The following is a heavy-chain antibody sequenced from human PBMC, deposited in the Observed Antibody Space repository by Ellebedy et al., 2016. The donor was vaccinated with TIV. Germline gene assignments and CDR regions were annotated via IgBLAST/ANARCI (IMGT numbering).Heavy chain of an antibody. J-gene: IGHJ4*02. V-gene: IGHV3-33*01. D-gene: IGHD3-22*01. CDR1: GFTFSSHG. CDR2: IWDDGSKK. Sequence: PGGSLRLSCVVPGFTFSSHGMHWVRQAPGKGLEWVAVIWDDGSKKKSADSVKGRFTISRDNSKNTLYLQMNSLRVEDTAVYYCARGRYYSDSSGYYSDLDYWGQGTLVTVSS. CDR3: ARGRYYSDSSGYYSDLDY.